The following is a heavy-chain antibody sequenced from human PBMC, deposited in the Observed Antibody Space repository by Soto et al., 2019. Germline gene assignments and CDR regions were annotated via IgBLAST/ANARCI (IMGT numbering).Heavy chain of an antibody. CDR3: ARDESCDFWSGSKFY. J-gene: IGHJ4*02. D-gene: IGHD3-3*01. Sequence: GGSLRLSCAASGFTFSSYSMNWVRQAPGKGLEWVSYISSSSSTIYYADSVKGRFTISRDNAKNSLYLQMNSLRAEDTAVYYCARDESCDFWSGSKFYWGQGTLVTVSS. CDR2: ISSSSSTI. V-gene: IGHV3-48*01. CDR1: GFTFSSYS.